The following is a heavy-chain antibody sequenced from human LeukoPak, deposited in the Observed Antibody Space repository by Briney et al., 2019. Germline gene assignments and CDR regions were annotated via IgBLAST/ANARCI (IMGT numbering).Heavy chain of an antibody. CDR2: INPSGGST. V-gene: IGHV1-46*01. CDR3: ARDGTGTTKFDY. CDR1: GYTFTSYY. D-gene: IGHD1-1*01. J-gene: IGHJ4*02. Sequence: ASVKVSCKASGYTFTSYYMHWVQQAPGQGLEWMGIINPSGGSTSYAQKFQGRVTMTRDTSTSTVYMELSSLRSEDTAVYYCARDGTGTTKFDYWGQGTLVTVSS.